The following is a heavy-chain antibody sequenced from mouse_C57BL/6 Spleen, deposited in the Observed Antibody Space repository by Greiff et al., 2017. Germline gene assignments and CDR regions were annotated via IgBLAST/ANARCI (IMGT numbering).Heavy chain of an antibody. CDR1: GFNIKDDY. V-gene: IGHV14-4*01. Sequence: EVQLQQSGAELVRPGASVKLSCTASGFNIKDDYMHWVKQRPEQGLEWIGWIDPENGDTEYASKFQGKATITADTSSNTAYLQLSSLTSEDTAVYYCTTGSSSPFDCWGQGTTLTVSS. CDR2: IDPENGDT. CDR3: TTGSSSPFDC. J-gene: IGHJ2*01. D-gene: IGHD1-1*01.